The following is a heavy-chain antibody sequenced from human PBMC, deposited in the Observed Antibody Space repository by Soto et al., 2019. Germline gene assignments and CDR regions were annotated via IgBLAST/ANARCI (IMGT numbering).Heavy chain of an antibody. V-gene: IGHV1-46*01. Sequence: ASVKVSCKASGYTFTSYYMHWVRQAPGQGLEWMGIINPSGGSTSYAQKFQGRVTMTRDTSTSTVYMELSSLRSEDTAVYYCARTRYCSGGSCYAWFDPWGQGTLVTVSS. D-gene: IGHD2-15*01. J-gene: IGHJ5*02. CDR3: ARTRYCSGGSCYAWFDP. CDR1: GYTFTSYY. CDR2: INPSGGST.